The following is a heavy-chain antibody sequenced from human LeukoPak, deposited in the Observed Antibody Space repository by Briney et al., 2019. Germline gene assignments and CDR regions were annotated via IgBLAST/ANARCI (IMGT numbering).Heavy chain of an antibody. J-gene: IGHJ4*02. V-gene: IGHV4-39*01. CDR3: ASFDFGDKGDF. CDR1: GGSITIRHYY. D-gene: IGHD4-17*01. CDR2: VYYAGAA. Sequence: PSETVSLTCTVSGGSITIRHYYWGWIRQPPGRGLEWIGNVYYAGAAYYTPSLKSRITISVDTSSNRFFLKLNSVTAADTAVYYCASFDFGDKGDFWGQGTLVTVSS.